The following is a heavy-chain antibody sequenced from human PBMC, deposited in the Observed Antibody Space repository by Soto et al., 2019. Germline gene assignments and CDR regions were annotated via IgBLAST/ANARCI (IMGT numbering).Heavy chain of an antibody. CDR2: INPGNGQA. V-gene: IGHV1-3*01. D-gene: IGHD6-13*01. J-gene: IGHJ4*02. Sequence: QVQLVQSGAEVKKPGASVKISCKASGYTFTSHAIPWVRQAPGQRLEWMGWINPGNGQAEYSQKCQGSVTITRDTSASTADMELSTLTSEDTAVYFCASEQQAVDVNFCDYWGQGTLVTVS. CDR1: GYTFTSHA. CDR3: ASEQQAVDVNFCDY.